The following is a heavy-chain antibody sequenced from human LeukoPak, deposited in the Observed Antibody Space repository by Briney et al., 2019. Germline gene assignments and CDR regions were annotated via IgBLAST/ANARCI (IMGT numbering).Heavy chain of an antibody. D-gene: IGHD2-21*02. CDR1: GFTFTSSA. CDR3: AAASRGTYCGGDCPGAFDP. V-gene: IGHV1-58*01. Sequence: SVKVSCKAPGFTFTSSAVQWVRQARGQRLEWIGWIVVGSGNTNYAQKFQERVTITRDMSTSTAYMELSSLRSEDTAVYYCAAASRGTYCGGDCPGAFDPWGQGTLVTVSS. J-gene: IGHJ5*02. CDR2: IVVGSGNT.